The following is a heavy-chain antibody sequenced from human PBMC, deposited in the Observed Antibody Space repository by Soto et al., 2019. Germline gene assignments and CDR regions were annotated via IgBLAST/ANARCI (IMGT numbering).Heavy chain of an antibody. CDR1: GYTFTSYG. V-gene: IGHV1-18*01. D-gene: IGHD5-12*01. J-gene: IGHJ6*02. Sequence: QVQLVQSGAEVKKPGASVKVSCKASGYTFTSYGISWVRQAPGQGLEWMGWISAYNGNTNYAQKLQGRVTMTTDTPTSTAYMELRSLRSDDTAVYYCARADGGLRSFYYYGMDVWGQGTTVTVSS. CDR2: ISAYNGNT. CDR3: ARADGGLRSFYYYGMDV.